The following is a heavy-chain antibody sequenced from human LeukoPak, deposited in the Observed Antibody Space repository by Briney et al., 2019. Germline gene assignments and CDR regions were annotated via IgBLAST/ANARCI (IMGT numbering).Heavy chain of an antibody. J-gene: IGHJ5*02. Sequence: GESLKISCKGSGYGFTSYWIGWARQMPGKGLEWMGIIYPGDSDTRYSPSFQGQVTISADKSISTAYLQWSSLKASDTAMYYCARLYCSSTSCSIGWWFDPWGQGTLVTVSS. CDR3: ARLYCSSTSCSIGWWFDP. D-gene: IGHD2-2*01. CDR1: GYGFTSYW. CDR2: IYPGDSDT. V-gene: IGHV5-51*01.